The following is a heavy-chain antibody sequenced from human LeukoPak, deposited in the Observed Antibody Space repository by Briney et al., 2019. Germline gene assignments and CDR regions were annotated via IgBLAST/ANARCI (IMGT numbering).Heavy chain of an antibody. Sequence: SETLSLTCTVSGGSISSYYWSWIRQPPGKGLEWIEYIYYSGSTNYNPSLKSRVTISVDTSKNQFSLKLSSVTAADTAVYYCARGLAAAGTFWEYYYYMDVWGKGTTVTVSS. D-gene: IGHD6-13*01. V-gene: IGHV4-59*12. CDR2: IYYSGST. CDR1: GGSISSYY. J-gene: IGHJ6*03. CDR3: ARGLAAAGTFWEYYYYMDV.